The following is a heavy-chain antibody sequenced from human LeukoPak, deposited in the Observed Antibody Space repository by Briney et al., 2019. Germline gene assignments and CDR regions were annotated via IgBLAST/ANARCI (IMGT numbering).Heavy chain of an antibody. CDR1: GGSIAIRNYY. Sequence: PSETLSLTCAVSGGSIAIRNYYWAWIRQSPGRGLEWLGSVYSSGSVYYNPSLKSRVTILVDTFKNQFALKLRSVTAADTAVYYCARGVARSSKFHFSYYFDYWGQGTLVTVSS. D-gene: IGHD6-6*01. V-gene: IGHV4-39*06. J-gene: IGHJ4*02. CDR2: VYSSGSV. CDR3: ARGVARSSKFHFSYYFDY.